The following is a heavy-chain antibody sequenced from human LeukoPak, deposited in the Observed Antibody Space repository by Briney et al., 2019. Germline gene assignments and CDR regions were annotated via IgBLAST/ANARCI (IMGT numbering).Heavy chain of an antibody. V-gene: IGHV3-23*01. J-gene: IGHJ4*02. CDR2: ISGSGGST. CDR3: ARELYYYGSGIRGRFDY. Sequence: PGGSLRLSCAASGFTFSSYAMNWVRQAPGKGLEWVSVISGSGGSTNYADSVKGRFTISRDNSKNTLYLQMNSLRAEDTAVYYCARELYYYGSGIRGRFDYWGQGTLVTVSS. D-gene: IGHD3-10*01. CDR1: GFTFSSYA.